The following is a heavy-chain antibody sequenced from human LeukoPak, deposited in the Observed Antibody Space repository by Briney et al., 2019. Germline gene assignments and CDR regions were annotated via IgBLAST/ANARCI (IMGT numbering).Heavy chain of an antibody. D-gene: IGHD2-2*01. Sequence: SVKVSCKASGGTFSSYAISWVRQAPGQGLEWMGGIIPIFGTANYAQKFQGRVTITRDTSASTAYMELSSLRSEDTAVYYCARFAVPPYGMDVWGQGTTVTVSS. CDR3: ARFAVPPYGMDV. CDR1: GGTFSSYA. J-gene: IGHJ6*02. CDR2: IIPIFGTA. V-gene: IGHV1-69*05.